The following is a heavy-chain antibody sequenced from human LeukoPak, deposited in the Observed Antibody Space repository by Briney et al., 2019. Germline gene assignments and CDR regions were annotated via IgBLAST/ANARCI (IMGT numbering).Heavy chain of an antibody. Sequence: LGGSLRLSCAASGFTFSSYGMHWVRQAPGEGLEWVAVISYDGSNKYYADSVKGRFTISRDNSKNTLYLQMNSLRAEDTAVYYCARCPLNYYYYYMDVWGKGTTVTVSS. CDR1: GFTFSSYG. CDR2: ISYDGSNK. D-gene: IGHD3-16*01. J-gene: IGHJ6*03. V-gene: IGHV3-30*03. CDR3: ARCPLNYYYYYMDV.